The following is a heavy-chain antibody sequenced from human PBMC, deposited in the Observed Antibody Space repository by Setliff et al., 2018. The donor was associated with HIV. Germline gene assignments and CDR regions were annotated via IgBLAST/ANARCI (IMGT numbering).Heavy chain of an antibody. D-gene: IGHD2-2*01. V-gene: IGHV1-69*05. J-gene: IGHJ5*02. CDR2: IIPISGTA. CDR1: GGTISNYG. CDR3: ARDFGGYCSSMSCPGLFDP. Sequence: SVKASCKASGGTISNYGMSWVRQAPGQGLEWMGGIIPISGTANYAQKFQGRVTITTDESTSTAYMELSGLRSEDTAVYYCARDFGGYCSSMSCPGLFDPWGQGTLVTVSS.